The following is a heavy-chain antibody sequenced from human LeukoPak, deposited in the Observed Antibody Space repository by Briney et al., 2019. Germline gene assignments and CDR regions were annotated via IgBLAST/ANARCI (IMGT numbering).Heavy chain of an antibody. CDR1: GFTFSSYV. J-gene: IGHJ4*02. Sequence: GGSLRLSCAASGFTFSSYVMSWVRQAPGKGLEWVTAISGSGGSTYYADSVKGRFTISRDNAKNPLYLQMNSLRAEDTAVYYCARVDPPDYWGQGTLVTVSS. CDR3: ARVDPPDY. V-gene: IGHV3-23*01. CDR2: ISGSGGST.